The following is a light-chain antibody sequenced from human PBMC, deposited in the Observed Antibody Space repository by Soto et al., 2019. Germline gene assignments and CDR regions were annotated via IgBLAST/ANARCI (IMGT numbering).Light chain of an antibody. CDR2: AAS. Sequence: DIQITHSPSSLSASVWDRVTITLRASQSIGRFLNWYQQKPGKAPALLIYAASSLQSGVPSRFSGSGSGTDFTLTISSLQPEDFATYYCQRSYGPPPITFGQGTRLEIK. CDR3: QRSYGPPPIT. V-gene: IGKV1-39*01. CDR1: QSIGRF. J-gene: IGKJ5*01.